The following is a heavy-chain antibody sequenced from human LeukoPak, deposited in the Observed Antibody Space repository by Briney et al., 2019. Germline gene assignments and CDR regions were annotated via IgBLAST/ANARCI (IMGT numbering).Heavy chain of an antibody. CDR2: ISSSSSYI. V-gene: IGHV3-21*01. Sequence: PGGALRLSCAASGFTFSSYSMNWVRQAPGEGLEWVSSISSSSSYIYYADSVKGRFTISRDNAKNSLYLQMNSLRAEDAAVYYCARGQLERLRGYMDVWGKGTTVTVSS. J-gene: IGHJ6*03. CDR3: ARGQLERLRGYMDV. D-gene: IGHD1-1*01. CDR1: GFTFSSYS.